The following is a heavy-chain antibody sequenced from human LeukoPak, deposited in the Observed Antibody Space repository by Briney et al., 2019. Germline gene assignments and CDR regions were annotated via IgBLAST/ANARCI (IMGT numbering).Heavy chain of an antibody. CDR1: GFTFSSYG. J-gene: IGHJ4*02. CDR3: ARDTAGGSDY. V-gene: IGHV3-7*01. CDR2: IKQDGSEK. Sequence: PGGSLRLSCAASGFTFSSYGMSWVRQAPGKGLEWVANIKQDGSEKYYGDSVKGRFTISRDNAKKTLYLRMNSLRVEDTAVYFCARDTAGGSDYWGQGTLVTVSS. D-gene: IGHD3-16*01.